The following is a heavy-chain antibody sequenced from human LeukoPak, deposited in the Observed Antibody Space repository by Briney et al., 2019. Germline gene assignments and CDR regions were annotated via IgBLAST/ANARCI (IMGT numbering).Heavy chain of an antibody. CDR2: ISSSGSHT. CDR3: AKLITSATNY. Sequence: GGSLRLSCAASGFTFSRYGMSWVRQAPGKGLEWVSGISSSGSHTYYADSVKGRFTISRDNSKNTLYLQMNGLRGEDTAVFYCAKLITSATNYWGQGTLVTVSS. J-gene: IGHJ4*02. V-gene: IGHV3-23*01. CDR1: GFTFSRYG. D-gene: IGHD2-15*01.